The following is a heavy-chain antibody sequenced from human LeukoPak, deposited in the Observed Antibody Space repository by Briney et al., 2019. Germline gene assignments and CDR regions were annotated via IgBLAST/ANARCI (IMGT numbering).Heavy chain of an antibody. V-gene: IGHV1-69*01. J-gene: IGHJ4*02. CDR1: GGTFSSYA. Sequence: ASVKVSCKASGGTFSSYAISWVRQAPGQGLEWMGGIIPIFGTANYAQKFQGRVTITADESTSTAYMGLSSLRSEDTAVYYCASSSSGWYYFDYWGQGTLVTVSS. D-gene: IGHD6-19*01. CDR2: IIPIFGTA. CDR3: ASSSSGWYYFDY.